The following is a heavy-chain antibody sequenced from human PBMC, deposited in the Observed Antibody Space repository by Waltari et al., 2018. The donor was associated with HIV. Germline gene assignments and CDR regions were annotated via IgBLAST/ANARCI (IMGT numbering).Heavy chain of an antibody. D-gene: IGHD1-26*01. CDR1: GLTFANYG. Sequence: QVQLVESGGGVVQPGGSLRLSCVASGLTFANYGIHWVRQAPGKGLDWVVSISYDGRHIYYADSVNGRFTISRDNSKNTVYLQMTSLRPEDTTVYSCAKEGWDLLEFGYYFDSWGQGTLVTVSS. CDR3: AKEGWDLLEFGYYFDS. V-gene: IGHV3-30*18. J-gene: IGHJ4*01. CDR2: ISYDGRHI.